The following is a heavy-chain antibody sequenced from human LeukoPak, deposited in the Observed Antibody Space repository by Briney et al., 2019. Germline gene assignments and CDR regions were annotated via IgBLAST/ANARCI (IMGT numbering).Heavy chain of an antibody. V-gene: IGHV4-34*01. Sequence: SETLSLTCAVYGGSFSGYYWSWIRQPPGKGLEWIGEINHSGSTNYNPSLKSRVTISVDTSKDQFSLKLSPVTAADTAVYYCVRGLGGSYSDYWGQGTLVTVSS. D-gene: IGHD1-26*01. CDR3: VRGLGGSYSDY. J-gene: IGHJ4*02. CDR2: INHSGST. CDR1: GGSFSGYY.